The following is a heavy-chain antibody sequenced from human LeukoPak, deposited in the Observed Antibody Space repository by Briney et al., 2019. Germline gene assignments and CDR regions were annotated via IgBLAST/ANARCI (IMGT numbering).Heavy chain of an antibody. CDR1: GFTFSSYG. J-gene: IGHJ4*02. D-gene: IGHD4-23*01. Sequence: GGSLRLSCAASGFTFSSYGMHWVRQAPGKGLERVAVISYDGSNKNYADSVKGRFTISRDNAKNSLYLQMNSLRAEDTAVYYCSFFDSRLVGVNENCWGQGTLVTVSS. CDR3: SFFDSRLVGVNENC. CDR2: ISYDGSNK. V-gene: IGHV3-30*12.